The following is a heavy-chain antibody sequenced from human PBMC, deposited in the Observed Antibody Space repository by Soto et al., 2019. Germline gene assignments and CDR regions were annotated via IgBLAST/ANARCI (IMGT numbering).Heavy chain of an antibody. Sequence: QVQLVQSGAEVKKPGASVKVSCKASGYTFTSYDINWVRQATGQGLEWMGWMNPNSGNTGYAQKFQGEVXXTXNXXKSTAYMERSSVRSEDTAVYYCARDIKYSSSWYGYWGQGTLVTVSS. J-gene: IGHJ4*02. CDR3: ARDIKYSSSWYGY. CDR1: GYTFTSYD. V-gene: IGHV1-8*01. D-gene: IGHD6-13*01. CDR2: MNPNSGNT.